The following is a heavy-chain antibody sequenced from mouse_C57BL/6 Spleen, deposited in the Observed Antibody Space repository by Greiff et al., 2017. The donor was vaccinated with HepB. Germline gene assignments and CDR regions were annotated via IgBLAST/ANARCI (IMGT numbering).Heavy chain of an antibody. CDR2: INPNNDGT. CDR3: ARHSSYGFAY. D-gene: IGHD1-1*01. CDR1: GYTFTDYN. J-gene: IGHJ3*01. V-gene: IGHV1-22*01. Sequence: DVQLVESGPELVKPGASVKMSCKASGYTFTDYNMHWVKQSHGKSLEWIGYINPNNDGTSYNQKFKGKATLTVNKSSSTAYMELRSLTSEDSAVYYCARHSSYGFAYWGQGTLVTVSA.